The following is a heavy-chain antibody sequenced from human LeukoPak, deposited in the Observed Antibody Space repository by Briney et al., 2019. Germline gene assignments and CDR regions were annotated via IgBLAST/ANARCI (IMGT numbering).Heavy chain of an antibody. Sequence: PGGSLRLSCAASGFTFDDYAMHWVRQAPGKGLEWVSGISWNSGSIGYADSVKGRFTISRDNSKNTLYLQMNSLRAEDTAVYYCAKGQLWLRLDYWGQGTLVTVSS. CDR3: AKGQLWLRLDY. V-gene: IGHV3-9*01. D-gene: IGHD5-18*01. CDR1: GFTFDDYA. CDR2: ISWNSGSI. J-gene: IGHJ4*02.